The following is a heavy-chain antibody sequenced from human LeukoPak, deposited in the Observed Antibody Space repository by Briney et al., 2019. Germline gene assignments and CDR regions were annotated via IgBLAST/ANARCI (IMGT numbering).Heavy chain of an antibody. CDR2: IYHSGST. CDR3: TRQGGYDFWSGYAFDI. J-gene: IGHJ3*02. CDR1: GYSISSGYY. V-gene: IGHV4-38-2*01. Sequence: PSETLSLTCAVSGYSISSGYYWGWIRQPPGKGLEWIGSIYHSGSTYYNPSLKSRVTISVDTSKNQFSLKLSSVTAADTAAYYCTRQGGYDFWSGYAFDIWGQGTMVTVSS. D-gene: IGHD3-3*01.